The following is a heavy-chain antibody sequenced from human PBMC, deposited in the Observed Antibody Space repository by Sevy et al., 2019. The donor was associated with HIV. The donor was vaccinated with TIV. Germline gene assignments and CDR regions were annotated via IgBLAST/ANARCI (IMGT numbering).Heavy chain of an antibody. CDR1: GFTFSSYS. CDR3: ARGYCSGTSCSSGRAWVAFDI. V-gene: IGHV3-21*01. J-gene: IGHJ3*02. D-gene: IGHD2-15*01. CDR2: ISSSSNYI. Sequence: GGSLRLSCAVSGFTFSSYSMNWVRQAPGKGLEWVSSISSSSNYIYYADSGKGRFTNSRDNDKDSLFVQMNRLRAEENAIYYCARGYCSGTSCSSGRAWVAFDIWGQGTMVTVSS.